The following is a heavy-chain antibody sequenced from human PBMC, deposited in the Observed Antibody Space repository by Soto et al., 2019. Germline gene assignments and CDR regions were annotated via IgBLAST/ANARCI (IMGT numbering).Heavy chain of an antibody. CDR1: GYTFTSYD. CDR2: MNPNSGNT. D-gene: IGHD3-3*01. CDR3: ARGKEGQSVFGVVIIRENFDY. V-gene: IGHV1-8*01. Sequence: QVQLVQSGDEAKKPGASVKVSCKASGYTFTSYDINWVRQATGQGLEWMGWMNPNSGNTGYAQKFQGRVTMTRNTSISTAYMELSSLRSEDTAVYYCARGKEGQSVFGVVIIRENFDYWGQGTLVTVSS. J-gene: IGHJ4*02.